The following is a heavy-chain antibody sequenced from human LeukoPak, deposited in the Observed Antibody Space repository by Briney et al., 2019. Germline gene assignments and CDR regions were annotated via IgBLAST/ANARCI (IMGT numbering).Heavy chain of an antibody. D-gene: IGHD4-17*01. Sequence: PGGSLRLSCAASGFSFSSENMNWVRQAPGKGPEWISWITGSGSGIIYAGSVKGRFTISRDNAKNSLFLQMNSLRVEDTAVYYCARDKDYGFTYWGQGTLVTVSS. CDR3: ARDKDYGFTY. V-gene: IGHV3-48*01. J-gene: IGHJ4*02. CDR1: GFSFSSEN. CDR2: ITGSGSGI.